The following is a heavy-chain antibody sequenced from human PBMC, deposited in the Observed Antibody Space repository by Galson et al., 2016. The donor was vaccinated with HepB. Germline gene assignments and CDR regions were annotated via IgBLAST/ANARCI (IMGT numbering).Heavy chain of an antibody. CDR1: GFRFSSYG. V-gene: IGHV3-30*18. J-gene: IGHJ4*02. CDR2: ILYDGSKK. Sequence: SLRLSCAASGFRFSSYGMHWVRQASGKGLEWVAVILYDGSKKYYADSVKGRFTISRDTSKNTLHLQMNSLRAEDTAVYYCAKDPYYYGSGIDLSFDYWGQGTLVTVSS. D-gene: IGHD3-10*01. CDR3: AKDPYYYGSGIDLSFDY.